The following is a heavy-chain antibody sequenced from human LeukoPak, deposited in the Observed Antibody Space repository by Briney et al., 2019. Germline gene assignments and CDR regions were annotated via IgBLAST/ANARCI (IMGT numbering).Heavy chain of an antibody. CDR2: IIPIFGTA. CDR3: ARVAPTSGAYSSPGLYYYYMDV. D-gene: IGHD6-13*01. CDR1: GGTFSSYA. Sequence: GASVKVSCKASGGTFSSYAISWVRQAPGQGLEWVGGIIPIFGTANYAQKFQGRVTITTDESTSTAYMELSSLRSEDTAVYYCARVAPTSGAYSSPGLYYYYMDVWGKGTTVTVSS. V-gene: IGHV1-69*05. J-gene: IGHJ6*03.